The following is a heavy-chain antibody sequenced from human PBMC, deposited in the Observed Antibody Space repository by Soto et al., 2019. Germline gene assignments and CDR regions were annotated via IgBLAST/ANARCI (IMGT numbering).Heavy chain of an antibody. D-gene: IGHD3-10*01. CDR3: AKSLDGNLDCFVP. CDR2: ISRTSNYI. V-gene: IGHV3-21*06. CDR1: GFSFSSYS. J-gene: IGHJ5*02. Sequence: EVQLVESGGGRVTPGGSLRLSCVGSGFSFSSYSMNWVRQAPGKGLEWVSSISRTSNYIYYPDSLRGRFTVSRDNAKNSLYLQMDSLRVEDTGVYYCAKSLDGNLDCFVPWGQGTVVTVSS.